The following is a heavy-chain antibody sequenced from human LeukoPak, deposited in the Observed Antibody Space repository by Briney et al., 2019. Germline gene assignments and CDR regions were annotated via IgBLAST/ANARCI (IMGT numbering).Heavy chain of an antibody. J-gene: IGHJ4*02. D-gene: IGHD3-3*01. Sequence: SETLSLTCAVYGGSFSGYYWSWIRQPPGKGLEWIGYIYYSGSTNYNPSLKSRVTISVDTSKNQFSLKLSSVTAADTAVYYCAREVRTIFGVVILYYFDYWGQGTPVTVSS. CDR1: GGSFSGYY. CDR3: AREVRTIFGVVILYYFDY. V-gene: IGHV4-59*01. CDR2: IYYSGST.